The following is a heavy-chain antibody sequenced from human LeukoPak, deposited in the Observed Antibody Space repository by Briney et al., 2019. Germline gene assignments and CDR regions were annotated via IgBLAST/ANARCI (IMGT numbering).Heavy chain of an antibody. J-gene: IGHJ6*03. CDR2: IYYSGST. CDR3: AREPTHRVPGNYYYYMDV. CDR1: GGSISSGGYY. D-gene: IGHD2-2*01. Sequence: SETLSLTCTVSGGSISSGGYYWSWIRQHPGKGLEWIGYIYYSGSTYYNPSLKSRVTISVDTSKNQFSLKLSSVTAADTAVYYCAREPTHRVPGNYYYYMDVWGKGTTVTVSS. V-gene: IGHV4-31*03.